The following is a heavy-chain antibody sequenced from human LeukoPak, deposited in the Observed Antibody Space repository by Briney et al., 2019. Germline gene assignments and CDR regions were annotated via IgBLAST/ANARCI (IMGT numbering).Heavy chain of an antibody. CDR3: ARAVTTVTNPNYFDY. J-gene: IGHJ4*02. Sequence: PSETLSLTCAVYGGSFSGYYWIWIRQPPGKGLEWIGEINHSGSTNYNPSLKSRVTISVDTSKNQFSLKLSSVTAADTAVYYCARAVTTVTNPNYFDYWGQGTLVTVSS. V-gene: IGHV4-34*01. D-gene: IGHD4-17*01. CDR2: INHSGST. CDR1: GGSFSGYY.